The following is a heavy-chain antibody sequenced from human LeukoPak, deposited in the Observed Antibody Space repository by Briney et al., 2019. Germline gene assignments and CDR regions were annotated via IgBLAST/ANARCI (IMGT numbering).Heavy chain of an antibody. J-gene: IGHJ3*02. Sequence: PGGSLRLSCAASGFTVSSNYMSWVRQAPGKGLEWVSVIYSGGSTYYADSVKGRFTISRDNSKNTLYLQMNSLRAEDTAVYYCARELELYSFDIWGQGTMVTVSS. CDR3: ARELELYSFDI. CDR1: GFTVSSNY. V-gene: IGHV3-66*01. D-gene: IGHD1-7*01. CDR2: IYSGGST.